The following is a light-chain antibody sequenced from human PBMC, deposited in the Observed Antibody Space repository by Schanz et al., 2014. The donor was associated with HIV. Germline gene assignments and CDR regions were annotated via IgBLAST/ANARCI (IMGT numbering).Light chain of an antibody. CDR2: EVS. Sequence: QSSLTQPPSASGSRGQSVTISCTGTSSDVGGYNSVSWYQQHPGKVPKLMIYEVSKRPSGVPDRFSGSKSGNTASLAITGLQAEDEADYYCQSYDSXLSGSGVFGGGTKLTVL. CDR1: SSDVGGYNS. J-gene: IGLJ3*02. V-gene: IGLV2-8*01. CDR3: QSYDSXLSGSGV.